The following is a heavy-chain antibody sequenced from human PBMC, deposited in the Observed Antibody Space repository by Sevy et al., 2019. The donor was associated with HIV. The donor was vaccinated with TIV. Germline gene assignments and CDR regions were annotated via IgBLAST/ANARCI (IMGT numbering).Heavy chain of an antibody. D-gene: IGHD3-10*01. CDR1: GYTFTSYG. J-gene: IGHJ6*02. CDR3: ARYWVVRRDPPYYYYYGMDV. V-gene: IGHV1-18*04. CDR2: ISAYNGNT. Sequence: ASVKVSCKASGYTFTSYGISWVRQAPGQGLEWMGWISAYNGNTNYAQKLQGRVTMTTDTSTSTAYMELRSLRSDDTAVYYCARYWVVRRDPPYYYYYGMDVWGQGTTVTVSS.